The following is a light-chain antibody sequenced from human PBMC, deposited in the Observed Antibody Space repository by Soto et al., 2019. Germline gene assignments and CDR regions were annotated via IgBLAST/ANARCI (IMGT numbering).Light chain of an antibody. J-gene: IGKJ4*01. CDR1: QSVSGY. CDR2: DAS. Sequence: EIVLTQSPDTLSLSTGERATLSCRASQSVSGYLGWYQQKPGQAPRLLIYDASNRAYGVPARFRGSGSGPNFTLPNTSLEPDDFAVYDCQQRSNWPYLTFGGGTRV. CDR3: QQRSNWPYLT. V-gene: IGKV3-11*01.